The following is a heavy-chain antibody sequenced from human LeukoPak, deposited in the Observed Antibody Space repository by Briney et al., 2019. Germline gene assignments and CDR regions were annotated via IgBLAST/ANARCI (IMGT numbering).Heavy chain of an antibody. CDR2: IKSKTDGGTT. Sequence: PGGSLRLSCAASGYTFINAWMSWVRQAPGKGVEWVGRIKSKTDGGTTDYAAPVKGRFTISRDDSKNTLYLQMNSLKTEDTAVYYCTTGVAVAGSYYFDYWGQGTLVTVSS. CDR1: GYTFINAW. J-gene: IGHJ4*02. CDR3: TTGVAVAGSYYFDY. V-gene: IGHV3-15*01. D-gene: IGHD6-19*01.